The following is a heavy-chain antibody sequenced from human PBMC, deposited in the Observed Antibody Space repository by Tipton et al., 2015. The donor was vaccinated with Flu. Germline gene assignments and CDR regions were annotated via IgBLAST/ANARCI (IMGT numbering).Heavy chain of an antibody. CDR2: IYHDGST. D-gene: IGHD3-9*01. CDR3: ARHDILTGITH. CDR1: GYSISSAYY. V-gene: IGHV4-38-2*02. J-gene: IGHJ4*02. Sequence: TLSLTCTVSGYSISSAYYWGWIRQPPGKGLEWIGSIYHDGSTYYNPSLKSRVTISVDTSKNQFSLKLSSVTAADTAVYYCARHDILTGITHWGQGTLVTVSS.